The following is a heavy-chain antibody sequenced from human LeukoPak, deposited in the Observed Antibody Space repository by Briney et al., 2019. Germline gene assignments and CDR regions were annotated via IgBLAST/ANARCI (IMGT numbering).Heavy chain of an antibody. V-gene: IGHV3-33*01. CDR3: ARDNYDSSGYYYHYYYGMDV. D-gene: IGHD3-22*01. CDR1: GFTFSSYG. Sequence: PGGSLRLSCAASGFTFSSYGMHWVRQAPGKGPEWVAVIWYDGSNKYYADSVKGRFTISRDNSKNTLYLQMNSLRAEDTAVYYCARDNYDSSGYYYHYYYGMDVWGQGTTVTVSS. CDR2: IWYDGSNK. J-gene: IGHJ6*02.